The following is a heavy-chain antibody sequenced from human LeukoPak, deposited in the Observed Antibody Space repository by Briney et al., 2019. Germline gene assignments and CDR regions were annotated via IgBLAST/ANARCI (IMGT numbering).Heavy chain of an antibody. CDR2: IRGIRGSNAVT. D-gene: IGHD4-17*01. Sequence: QPGGSLSLSCVASGFTFSNYAMTWVRLAPGRGLEWVSSIRGIRGSNAVTGYADSVRGRFANSRDNSENTLYLQMNNLRAEDTAVYYCARDPNGDYVGAFDFRGRGTLVTVSS. CDR1: GFTFSNYA. CDR3: ARDPNGDYVGAFDF. J-gene: IGHJ3*01. V-gene: IGHV3-23*01.